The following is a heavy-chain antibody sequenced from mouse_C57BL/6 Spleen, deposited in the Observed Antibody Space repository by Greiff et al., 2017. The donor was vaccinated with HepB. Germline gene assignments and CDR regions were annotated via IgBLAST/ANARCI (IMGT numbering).Heavy chain of an antibody. D-gene: IGHD3-2*02. Sequence: QVQLQQSGAELVRPGASVKLSCKASGYTFTDYYINWVKQRPGQGLEWIARIYPGSGNTYYNEKFKGKATLTAEKSSSTAYMQLSSLTSEDSAVYFCARRGSSGYEDFDYWGQGTTLTVSS. CDR1: GYTFTDYY. CDR2: IYPGSGNT. V-gene: IGHV1-76*01. J-gene: IGHJ2*01. CDR3: ARRGSSGYEDFDY.